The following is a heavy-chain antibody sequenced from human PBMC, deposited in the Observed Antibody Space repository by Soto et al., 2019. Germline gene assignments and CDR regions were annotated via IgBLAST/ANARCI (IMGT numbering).Heavy chain of an antibody. V-gene: IGHV3-23*01. CDR2: ISGSGGSA. CDR3: AKDPYSGVLVPVAIGFDP. CDR1: GFTFSNYA. J-gene: IGHJ5*02. Sequence: GGSRRRSCAASGFTFSNYAMTWVRQGPGKGLEWVSAISGSGGSAYYADSVKGRFTISRDNSKNTLYLQMNSLRADDSGVYYCAKDPYSGVLVPVAIGFDPWGPGTLVTVSS. D-gene: IGHD2-2*01.